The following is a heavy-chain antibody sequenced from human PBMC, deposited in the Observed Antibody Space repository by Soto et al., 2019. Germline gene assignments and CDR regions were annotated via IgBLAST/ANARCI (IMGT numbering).Heavy chain of an antibody. CDR3: AADSRSSPPYYYGMDV. CDR2: IVVGSGNT. J-gene: IGHJ6*02. Sequence: SVKVSCKASGFTFSSSAVQWVRQARGQRLEWIGWIVVGSGNTNYAQKFQERVTITRDMSTSTAYMELSSLRSEDTAVYYCAADSRSSPPYYYGMDVWGQGTTVTVSS. V-gene: IGHV1-58*01. CDR1: GFTFSSSA. D-gene: IGHD6-6*01.